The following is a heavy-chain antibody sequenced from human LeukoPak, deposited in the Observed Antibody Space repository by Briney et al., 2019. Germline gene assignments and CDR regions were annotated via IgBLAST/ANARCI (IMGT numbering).Heavy chain of an antibody. Sequence: PSETLSLTCAVSGGSISSSNWWSWVRQPPGKGLEWIGYIYYSGSTNYNPSLKSRVTISVDTSKNQFSLKLSSVTAADTAVYYCARRLRGWYFDLWGRGTLVTVSS. CDR3: ARRLRGWYFDL. V-gene: IGHV4-4*02. CDR1: GGSISSSNW. CDR2: IYYSGST. J-gene: IGHJ2*01. D-gene: IGHD2-15*01.